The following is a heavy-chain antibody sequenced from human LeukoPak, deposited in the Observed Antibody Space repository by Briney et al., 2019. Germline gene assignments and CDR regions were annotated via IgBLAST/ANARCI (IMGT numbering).Heavy chain of an antibody. CDR2: IRYDGSNK. CDR3: AREWELSTRTFDY. CDR1: GFTFSSYG. Sequence: GGSLRLSCAASGFTFSSYGMHWVRQAPGKGLEWVAFIRYDGSNKYYADSVKGRFTISRDNAKNSLYLQMNSLRAEDTALYYCAREWELSTRTFDYWGQGTLVTVSS. D-gene: IGHD1-26*01. V-gene: IGHV3-30*02. J-gene: IGHJ4*02.